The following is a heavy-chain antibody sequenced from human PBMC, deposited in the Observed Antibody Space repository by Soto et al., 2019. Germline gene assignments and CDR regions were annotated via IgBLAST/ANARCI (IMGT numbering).Heavy chain of an antibody. D-gene: IGHD3-3*01. J-gene: IGHJ4*02. CDR2: INDTGDNT. Sequence: GGSLRLSCAASGFNFRAYGMSWVRQAPGKGLEWVSAINDTGDNTYYADSVKGRFTVSRQNSKNTLYLQMNSLRAEDTAVYYCAKDTRGDFWRGYASDYWGQGILVTVS. CDR1: GFNFRAYG. V-gene: IGHV3-23*01. CDR3: AKDTRGDFWRGYASDY.